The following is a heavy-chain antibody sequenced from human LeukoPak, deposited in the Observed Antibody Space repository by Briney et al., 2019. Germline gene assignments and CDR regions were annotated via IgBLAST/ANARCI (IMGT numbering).Heavy chain of an antibody. CDR1: GFTVSSNY. D-gene: IGHD3-22*01. CDR3: ARGPMIPFDP. J-gene: IGHJ5*02. CDR2: IYTGGST. V-gene: IGHV3-66*02. Sequence: PGGSLRLSCAASGFTVSSNYMSWVRQAPGKGLEWFSVIYTGGSTYYADSVKGRFTISRDNSKNTVYLQMNSLRVDDTAVYYCARGPMIPFDPWGQGTLVTVSS.